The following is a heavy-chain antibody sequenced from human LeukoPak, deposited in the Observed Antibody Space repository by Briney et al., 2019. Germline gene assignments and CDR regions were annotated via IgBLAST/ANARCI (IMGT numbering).Heavy chain of an antibody. D-gene: IGHD5-18*01. J-gene: IGHJ4*02. CDR3: AKDEQLWPDY. CDR1: GFTFSSYW. Sequence: PGGSLRLSCATSGFTFSSYWMHWVRQAPGKGLVWVSRINTDGSSTNYADSVKGRFTISRDNSKNTLHLQMNSLRAEDTAVYYCAKDEQLWPDYWGQGTLVTASS. CDR2: INTDGSST. V-gene: IGHV3-74*01.